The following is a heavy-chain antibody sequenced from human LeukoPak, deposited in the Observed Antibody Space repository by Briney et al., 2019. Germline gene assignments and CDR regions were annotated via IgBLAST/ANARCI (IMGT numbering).Heavy chain of an antibody. CDR2: IYYSGST. Sequence: SETLSLTCTVSGGTISSSSYYWGWLRQPPGKGLEWIGSIYYSGSTYYNPSLKSRVTISVDTSKNQFSLKLSSVTAADTAVYYCATEYPGYFQHWGQGTLVTVSS. J-gene: IGHJ1*01. CDR3: ATEYPGYFQH. CDR1: GGTISSSSYY. V-gene: IGHV4-39*07. D-gene: IGHD2/OR15-2a*01.